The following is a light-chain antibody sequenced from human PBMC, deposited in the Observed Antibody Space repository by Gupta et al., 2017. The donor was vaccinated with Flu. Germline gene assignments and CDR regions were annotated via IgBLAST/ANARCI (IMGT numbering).Light chain of an antibody. J-gene: IGKJ4*01. CDR1: QSISSY. V-gene: IGKV1-39*01. CDR2: AAS. Sequence: SPSSLSASVGDRVTITCRASQSISSYLNWYQQKPGKAPKLLIYAASSLQSGAPSRFSGSGSGTDFTLTISSLQPEDFATYYGQQSYSTPSFGGGTKVEIK. CDR3: QQSYSTPS.